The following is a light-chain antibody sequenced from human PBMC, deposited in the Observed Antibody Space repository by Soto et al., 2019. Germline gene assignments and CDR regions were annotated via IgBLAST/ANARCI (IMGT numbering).Light chain of an antibody. CDR2: DAS. V-gene: IGKV1-33*01. J-gene: IGKJ2*01. Sequence: DIQMTQPPSSLSASVGDRVTITCQASQDISNSLSWVQQEPGKAPKLLIYDASKLETGVPSRFSGSGSGTHFTFTISRLQPEDLATYFCQQYGNFPPTFGPGTKLDIK. CDR1: QDISNS. CDR3: QQYGNFPPT.